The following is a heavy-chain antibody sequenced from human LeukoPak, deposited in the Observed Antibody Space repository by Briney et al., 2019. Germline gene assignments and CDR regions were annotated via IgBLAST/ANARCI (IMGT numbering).Heavy chain of an antibody. CDR1: GGSFSGYY. Sequence: SETLSLTCAVYGGSFSGYYWSWIRQPPGKGLEWIGEINHSGSTNYNPSLKSRVTISVDTSNNQFSLKLSSVTAADTAVYYCARGGITGTTGDFDYWGQGTLVTVSS. J-gene: IGHJ4*02. CDR3: ARGGITGTTGDFDY. CDR2: INHSGST. D-gene: IGHD1-20*01. V-gene: IGHV4-34*01.